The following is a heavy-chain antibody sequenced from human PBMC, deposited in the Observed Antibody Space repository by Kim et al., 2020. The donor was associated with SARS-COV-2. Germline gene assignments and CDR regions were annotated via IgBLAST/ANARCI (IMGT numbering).Heavy chain of an antibody. V-gene: IGHV1-2*06. CDR3: ARVCSTSCRDAFDI. Sequence: ASVKVSCKASGYTFTGYYMHWVRQAPGQGLEWMGRINPNSGGTNYAQKFQGRVTMTRDTSISTAYMELSRLRSDDTAVYYCARVCSTSCRDAFDIWGQGTTVTVSS. J-gene: IGHJ3*02. CDR2: INPNSGGT. CDR1: GYTFTGYY. D-gene: IGHD2-2*01.